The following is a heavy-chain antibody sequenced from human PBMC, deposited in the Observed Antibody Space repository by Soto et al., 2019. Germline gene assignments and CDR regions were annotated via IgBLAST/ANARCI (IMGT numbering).Heavy chain of an antibody. J-gene: IGHJ6*03. V-gene: IGHV4-59*01. CDR2: IYYSGST. CDR3: ARVLGPLYYMDV. CDR1: GGSISSYY. Sequence: SETLSLTCTVSGGSISSYYWSWIRQPPGKGLEWIGYIYYSGSTNYNPSLKSRVTISVDTSKNQFSLKLSSVTAADTAVYYCARVLGPLYYMDVWGKGTTVTVAS.